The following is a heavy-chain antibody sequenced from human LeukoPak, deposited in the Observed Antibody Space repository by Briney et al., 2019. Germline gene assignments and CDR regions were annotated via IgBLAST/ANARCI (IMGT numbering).Heavy chain of an antibody. Sequence: PGGSLRLSCAASGFTFSSYGMHWVRQAPGKGLEWVAVISYDGSNKYYADSVKGRFTISRDNSKNTLYLQMNSLRAEGTAVYYCAKEIAAAGPSNFDYWGQGTLVTVSS. V-gene: IGHV3-30*18. CDR2: ISYDGSNK. D-gene: IGHD6-13*01. CDR3: AKEIAAAGPSNFDY. J-gene: IGHJ4*02. CDR1: GFTFSSYG.